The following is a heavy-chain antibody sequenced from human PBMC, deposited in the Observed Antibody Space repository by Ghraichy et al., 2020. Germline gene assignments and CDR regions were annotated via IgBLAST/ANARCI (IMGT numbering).Heavy chain of an antibody. J-gene: IGHJ4*02. Sequence: SQTLSLTCTVPGVSISSSSYHWGWIRQPLGKGLEWIGSIYYSGSTYYNPSLKSRVTISVDTSKNRFSLKLSSVTAADTAVYYCARPFGNYVSYFDYWGQGTLVTVSS. CDR3: ARPFGNYVSYFDY. V-gene: IGHV4-39*01. CDR1: GVSISSSSYH. CDR2: IYYSGST. D-gene: IGHD1-7*01.